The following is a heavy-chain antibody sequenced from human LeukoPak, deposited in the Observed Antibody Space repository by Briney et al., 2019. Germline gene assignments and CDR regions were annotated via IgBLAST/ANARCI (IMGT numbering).Heavy chain of an antibody. Sequence: SETLSLTCAVYGGSFSGYYWSWIRQPPGKGLEWIGEINHSGSTNYNPSLKSRVTISVDTSKNQFSLKLSSVTAADTAVYYCASFSGWNYFFDYWGQGTLVTVSS. J-gene: IGHJ4*02. V-gene: IGHV4-34*01. CDR2: INHSGST. D-gene: IGHD1-7*01. CDR1: GGSFSGYY. CDR3: ASFSGWNYFFDY.